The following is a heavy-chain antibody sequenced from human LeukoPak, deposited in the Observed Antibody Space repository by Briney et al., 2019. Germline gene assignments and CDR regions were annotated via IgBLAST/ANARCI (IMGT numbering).Heavy chain of an antibody. J-gene: IGHJ3*02. CDR1: GGTFSSYA. CDR2: IIPIFGTA. Sequence: SVKASCKASGGTFSSYAISWVRQAPGQGLEWMGGIIPIFGTANYAQKFQGRVTITADESTSTAYMELSSLRSEDTAVYYCARDRARTTVVTLGAAFDIWGQGTMVTVSS. D-gene: IGHD4-23*01. V-gene: IGHV1-69*13. CDR3: ARDRARTTVVTLGAAFDI.